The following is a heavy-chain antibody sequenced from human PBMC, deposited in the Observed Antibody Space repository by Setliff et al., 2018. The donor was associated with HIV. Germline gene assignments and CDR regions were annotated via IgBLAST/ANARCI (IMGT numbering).Heavy chain of an antibody. CDR2: VNPDGSEK. Sequence: GGSLRLSCVGPGFTFSPHWITWVRQAPGKGLEWVANVNPDGSEKYYVDSVKGRFTSSRDNAKNSVNLQMNSLRVEDTAVYYCARGHYGMDVWGQGTTVTVSS. J-gene: IGHJ6*02. CDR1: GFTFSPHW. CDR3: ARGHYGMDV. V-gene: IGHV3-7*01.